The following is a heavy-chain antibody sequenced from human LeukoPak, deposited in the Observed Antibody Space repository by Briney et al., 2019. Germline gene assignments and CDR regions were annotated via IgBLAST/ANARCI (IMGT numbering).Heavy chain of an antibody. D-gene: IGHD6-13*01. CDR2: IYYSGST. CDR3: ARRLIAAAGRGYFDY. J-gene: IGHJ4*02. CDR1: GGSISSGGYY. V-gene: IGHV4-31*03. Sequence: SETLSLTCTVSGGSISSGGYYWSWIRQHPGKGLEWIGYIYYSGSTYYNPSLKSRVTISVDTSKNQFSLKLSSVTAADTAVYYCARRLIAAAGRGYFDYWGQGTLVTVSS.